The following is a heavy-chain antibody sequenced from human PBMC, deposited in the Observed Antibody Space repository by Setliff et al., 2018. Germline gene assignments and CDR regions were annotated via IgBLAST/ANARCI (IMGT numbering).Heavy chain of an antibody. V-gene: IGHV3-49*04. Sequence: GGSLRLSCRTSGFTLGDYAMSWVRQAPGKGLEWIGFIRNVPYGGTTEFAASVRSRFAISRDDSKDVAYLQMNNLKTEDTGVYYCTITHYYGSGSPYYLDYWGQGTPVTAPQ. CDR3: TITHYYGSGSPYYLDY. J-gene: IGHJ4*02. D-gene: IGHD3-10*01. CDR1: GFTLGDYA. CDR2: IRNVPYGGTT.